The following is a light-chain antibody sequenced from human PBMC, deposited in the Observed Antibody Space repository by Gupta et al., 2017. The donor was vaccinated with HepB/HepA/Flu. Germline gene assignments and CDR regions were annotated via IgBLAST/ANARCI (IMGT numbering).Light chain of an antibody. Sequence: DIQMTQSPSTLSASVGDRVTITCRASQSINTWLAWYQQKPGKAPKLLIYKASSLEMGVTSRFSGSGAGTEFTLTISSRQPEDFATYYCQHCSSDSPSWTFGQGTKVEIK. CDR2: KAS. CDR1: QSINTW. J-gene: IGKJ1*01. CDR3: QHCSSDSPSWT. V-gene: IGKV1-5*03.